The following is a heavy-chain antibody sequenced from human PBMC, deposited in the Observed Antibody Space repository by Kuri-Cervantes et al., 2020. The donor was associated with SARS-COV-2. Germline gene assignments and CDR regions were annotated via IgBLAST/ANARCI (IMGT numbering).Heavy chain of an antibody. CDR3: AKDIIAAAGMTIDY. CDR2: ISWNSGSI. J-gene: IGHJ4*02. D-gene: IGHD6-13*01. V-gene: IGHV3-9*01. CDR1: GFTFDDYA. Sequence: GGSLRLSCAASGFTFDDYAMHWVRQAPGKGLEWVSGISWNSGSIGYADSVKGRFTTSRDNAKNSLYLQMNSLRAEDTALYYCAKDIIAAAGMTIDYWGQGTPVTVSS.